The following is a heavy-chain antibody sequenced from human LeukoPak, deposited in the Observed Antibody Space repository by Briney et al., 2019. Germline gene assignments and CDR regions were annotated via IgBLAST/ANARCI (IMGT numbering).Heavy chain of an antibody. CDR3: ARAGTGDRSAVFDS. D-gene: IGHD3-10*01. CDR1: GGSFSGYY. J-gene: IGHJ4*02. V-gene: IGHV4-34*01. CDR2: INHAGGT. Sequence: PSETLSLTCAVSGGSFSGYYWNWIRQPPGKGLEWIGEINHAGGTNYNPSLRSRVIISIDTSKNQFSLRLSSVTAADTAVYFCARAGTGDRSAVFDSWGQGALVTVSS.